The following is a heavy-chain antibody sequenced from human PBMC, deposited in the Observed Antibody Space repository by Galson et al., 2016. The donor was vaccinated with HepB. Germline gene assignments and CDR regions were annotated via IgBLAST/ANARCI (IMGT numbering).Heavy chain of an antibody. CDR3: ARERDCGGDCRLVDY. CDR1: RGSISNKFYY. D-gene: IGHD2-21*02. J-gene: IGHJ4*02. CDR2: IYDSGRF. V-gene: IGHV4-30-4*08. Sequence: LSLTCTVSRGSISNKFYYWGWIRQSPGKGLEWIGYIYDSGRFYYNPSLKSRVTISLDTSKKDFSLKLSSVTAADTAIYYCARERDCGGDCRLVDYWGQGTLVTVSS.